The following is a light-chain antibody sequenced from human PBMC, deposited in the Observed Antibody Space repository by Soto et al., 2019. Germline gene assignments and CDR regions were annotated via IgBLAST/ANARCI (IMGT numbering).Light chain of an antibody. CDR1: QSIGIT. V-gene: IGKV3-15*01. Sequence: EIVMTQSPATLSVSPGESATLSCRASQSIGITVAWYQQKPGQAPRLLIYGPSTRVTGIPARFSGSGSGTEFTFTISSLQSEDFAIYYCQQYNNWLRGTFGQGTKLEIK. J-gene: IGKJ2*02. CDR3: QQYNNWLRGT. CDR2: GPS.